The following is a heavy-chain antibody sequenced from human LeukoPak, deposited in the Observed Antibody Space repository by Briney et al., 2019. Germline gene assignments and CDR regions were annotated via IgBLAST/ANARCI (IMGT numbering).Heavy chain of an antibody. CDR3: ARLIGAVGARRFDF. V-gene: IGHV4-4*09. CDR2: IYNRGRP. D-gene: IGHD1-26*01. J-gene: IGHJ4*02. CDR1: GDSINTGY. Sequence: SSETLSLTCTVSGDSINTGYWNWIRQPPGRELEWIGYIYNRGRPNYNPSLKSRVTISMDTSKNQLSLKMAPVTAADTAVYYCARLIGAVGARRFDFWGQGTLVTVSS.